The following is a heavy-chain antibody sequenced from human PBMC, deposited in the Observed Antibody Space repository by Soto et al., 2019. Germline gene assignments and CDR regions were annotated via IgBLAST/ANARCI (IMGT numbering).Heavy chain of an antibody. CDR3: ARHANRNYYDAFDT. CDR1: GGSISSYY. Sequence: SETLSLTCAVSGGSISSYYWSWIRQPPGKGLEWIGYVYYSGSTNYNPSLKSRVTISVDTSKNQFSLKLTSVTAADTAVYYCARHANRNYYDAFDTWGQGTMVTVSS. D-gene: IGHD3-10*01. J-gene: IGHJ3*02. CDR2: VYYSGST. V-gene: IGHV4-59*08.